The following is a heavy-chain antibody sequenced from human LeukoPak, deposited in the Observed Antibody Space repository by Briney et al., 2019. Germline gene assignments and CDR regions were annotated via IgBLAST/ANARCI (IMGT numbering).Heavy chain of an antibody. CDR2: IYYSGST. CDR1: VGSISSYY. CDR3: ATGGYSSYYWYFDL. D-gene: IGHD6-13*01. V-gene: IGHV4-59*01. Sequence: SETLSLTCTVSVGSISSYYWSWIRQPPGKGLEWLGYIYYSGSTNYNPSLKSRVTISVDTSKNQFSLKLSSVTAADTAVYYCATGGYSSYYWYFDLWGRGTLVTVSS. J-gene: IGHJ2*01.